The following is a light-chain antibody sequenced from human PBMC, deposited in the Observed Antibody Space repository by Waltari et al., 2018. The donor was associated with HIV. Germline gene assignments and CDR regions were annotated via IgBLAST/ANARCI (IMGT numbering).Light chain of an antibody. CDR1: STDVGHYDY. J-gene: IGLJ2*01. CDR2: EVS. Sequence: PHSVSGSPGQSITISCTGTSTDVGHYDYVSWYRQHPGKAPKLIIYEVSNRPSWGCNRFSGSKSVNPASLTISGLQAEGEADYYCSSYTTRSTVIFGGGTKLTVL. CDR3: SSYTTRSTVI. V-gene: IGLV2-14*01.